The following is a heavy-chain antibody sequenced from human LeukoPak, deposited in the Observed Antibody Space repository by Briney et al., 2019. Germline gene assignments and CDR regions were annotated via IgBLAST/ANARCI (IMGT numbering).Heavy chain of an antibody. J-gene: IGHJ4*02. CDR2: IVSDGSTI. Sequence: GGSLRLSCAASGFIFSSYTMYWVRQAPGKGLVWVSRIVSDGSTITYADSVKGRFTISRDNAKNTLYLQMNSLRAEDTAVYYCGRAQVGEPTDYWGQGTLVTVSS. D-gene: IGHD1-26*01. CDR3: GRAQVGEPTDY. CDR1: GFIFSSYT. V-gene: IGHV3-74*01.